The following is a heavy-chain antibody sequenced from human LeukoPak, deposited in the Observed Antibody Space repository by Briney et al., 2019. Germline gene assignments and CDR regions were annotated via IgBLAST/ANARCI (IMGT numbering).Heavy chain of an antibody. Sequence: SETLSLTCAVYGGSFSGCYWSWIRQPPGKGLEWIGEINHSGSTNYNPSLKSRVTISVDTSKNQFSLKLSSVTAADTAVYYCALSSTAYYHDAFDIWGQGTMVNVSS. J-gene: IGHJ3*02. D-gene: IGHD3-9*01. CDR1: GGSFSGCY. V-gene: IGHV4-34*01. CDR2: INHSGST. CDR3: ALSSTAYYHDAFDI.